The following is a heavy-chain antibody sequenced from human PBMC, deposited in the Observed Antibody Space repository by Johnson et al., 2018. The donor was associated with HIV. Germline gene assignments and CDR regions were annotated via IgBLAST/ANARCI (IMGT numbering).Heavy chain of an antibody. V-gene: IGHV3-30*04. D-gene: IGHD6-6*01. CDR3: ASTRLGAFDI. J-gene: IGHJ3*02. Sequence: QVQLVESVGGVVQPGRSLRLSCAASGFTFSSYAMHWVRQAPGKGLEWVAVISYDGSNKYYADSVKGRFTFSRDNSKNTLYLQMNSLRAEDTAVYYCASTRLGAFDIWGQGTMVTVSS. CDR2: ISYDGSNK. CDR1: GFTFSSYA.